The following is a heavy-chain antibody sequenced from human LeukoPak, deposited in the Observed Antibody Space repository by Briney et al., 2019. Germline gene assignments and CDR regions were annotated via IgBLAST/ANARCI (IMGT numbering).Heavy chain of an antibody. CDR3: ARDRYGDYGSPDY. Sequence: PGRSLRLSCAASGSTFSSYAMHWVRQAPGKGLEWVAVISFDGSNKYYADSVKGRCTISRDKSKNTLYLQMNSLRAEDTAVYYCARDRYGDYGSPDYWGQGTLVTVSS. V-gene: IGHV3-30*01. CDR1: GSTFSSYA. D-gene: IGHD4-17*01. J-gene: IGHJ4*02. CDR2: ISFDGSNK.